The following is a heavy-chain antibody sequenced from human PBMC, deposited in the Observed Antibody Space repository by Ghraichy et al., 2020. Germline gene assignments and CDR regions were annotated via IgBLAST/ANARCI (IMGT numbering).Heavy chain of an antibody. CDR1: GFTFSSAY. J-gene: IGHJ6*02. CDR3: TTDWLYGSGISYHGMDV. D-gene: IGHD3-10*01. V-gene: IGHV3-15*07. CDR2: IKSKAGGGTI. Sequence: GGSLRLSCAASGFTFSSAYMNWVRQAPGKGLEWVGRIKSKAGGGTIDYAAPVKGRFTISRDDAKNILYLQMNSLKTEDTAVYYCTTDWLYGSGISYHGMDVWGQGTTVTVSS.